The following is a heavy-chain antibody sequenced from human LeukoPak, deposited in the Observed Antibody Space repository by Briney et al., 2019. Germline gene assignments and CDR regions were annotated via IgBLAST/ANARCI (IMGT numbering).Heavy chain of an antibody. D-gene: IGHD1-26*01. V-gene: IGHV3-7*01. CDR2: IKQDGSEK. J-gene: IGHJ6*03. CDR3: ATDSSSGSYYYMDV. Sequence: GGSLRLSCAASGFTFSSYWMSWVRQAPGKGLEWVANIKQDGSEKYYVDSVKGRFTISRDNAKNSLYLQMNSLRAEDTAVYYCATDSSSGSYYYMDVWGKGTTVTVSS. CDR1: GFTFSSYW.